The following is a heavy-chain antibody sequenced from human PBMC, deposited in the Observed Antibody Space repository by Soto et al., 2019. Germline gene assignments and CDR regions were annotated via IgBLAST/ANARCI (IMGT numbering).Heavy chain of an antibody. CDR2: ISAYNGNT. CDR1: GYTFTSYG. D-gene: IGHD3-3*01. CDR3: ARLHLTIFGVVISPYYYYGWDV. Sequence: GASVKVSCKASGYTFTSYGISWVRQAPGQGLEWMGWISAYNGNTNYAQKLQGRVTMTTDTSTSTAYMELRSLRSDDTAVYYCARLHLTIFGVVISPYYYYGWDVWGQGTRVTVCS. V-gene: IGHV1-18*01. J-gene: IGHJ6*02.